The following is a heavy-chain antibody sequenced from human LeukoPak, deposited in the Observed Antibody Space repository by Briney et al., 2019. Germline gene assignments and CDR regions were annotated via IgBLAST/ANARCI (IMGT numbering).Heavy chain of an antibody. CDR2: ISNRGSSI. CDR1: GFTFSNYS. J-gene: IGHJ4*02. D-gene: IGHD1-26*01. V-gene: IGHV3-48*01. CDR3: ARSGSIVGATRPLDY. Sequence: GGSLRLSCAASGFTFSNYSMNWVRQAPGKGLEWVSYISNRGSSIYYADSVKGRFTISRDNAKNSLYVQMNSLRAEDTAVYYCARSGSIVGATRPLDYWGQGTLVTVSS.